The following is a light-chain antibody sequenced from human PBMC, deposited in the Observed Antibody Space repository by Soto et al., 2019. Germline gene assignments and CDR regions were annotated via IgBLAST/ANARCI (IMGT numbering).Light chain of an antibody. Sequence: DLQMTQSPSTLSASIGDRVTITCRASQSVGTWLAWYQLKPGKAPNLLIYKASTLESGVPSRFSGSGSGTEFTLTISSLQPDDFATFYCQHYHSYPYTFGQGTKLEIK. J-gene: IGKJ2*01. CDR3: QHYHSYPYT. V-gene: IGKV1-5*03. CDR2: KAS. CDR1: QSVGTW.